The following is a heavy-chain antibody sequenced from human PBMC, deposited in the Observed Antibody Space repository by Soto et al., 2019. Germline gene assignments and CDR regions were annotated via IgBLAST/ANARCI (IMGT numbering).Heavy chain of an antibody. D-gene: IGHD3-9*01. V-gene: IGHV2-5*01. Sequence: QITLKESGPTVVKPTQTLTLTCTFSGFSLSNTGVTVGWNRQPPGKALEWLALIYWHDDKRYNPSLKNRLTIAKDTSKNQVVLTLTNVGPVDTATYYCAHSRFEILTGPFESWGQGTLVTVSS. CDR3: AHSRFEILTGPFES. J-gene: IGHJ5*01. CDR1: GFSLSNTGVT. CDR2: IYWHDDK.